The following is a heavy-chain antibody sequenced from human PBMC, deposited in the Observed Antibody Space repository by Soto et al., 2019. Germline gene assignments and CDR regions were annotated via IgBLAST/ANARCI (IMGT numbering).Heavy chain of an antibody. V-gene: IGHV4-59*08. D-gene: IGHD1-26*01. CDR2: IYYSGST. CDR1: GGSISSYY. CDR3: ARHENGGTYPLAY. J-gene: IGHJ4*02. Sequence: SETLSLTCTVSGGSISSYYWSWIRQPPGKGLEWIGYIYYSGSTYYNPSLKSRVTISLDTSKNQFSLHLNSVTAADTAVYFCARHENGGTYPLAYWGQGTLVTV.